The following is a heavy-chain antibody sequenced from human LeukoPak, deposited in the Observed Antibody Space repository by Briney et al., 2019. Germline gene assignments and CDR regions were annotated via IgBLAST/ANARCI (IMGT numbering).Heavy chain of an antibody. V-gene: IGHV3-23*01. J-gene: IGHJ5*02. D-gene: IGHD6-13*01. CDR1: GFTFSSYA. CDR3: AKFESGYSSNWYEGPGPYNWFDP. CDR2: ISGSGGST. Sequence: GGSLRLSCAASGFTFSSYAMSWVRQAPGKGLEWVSAISGSGGSTYYADSVKGRFTISRDNSKNTLYLQMNSLRAEDTAVYYCAKFESGYSSNWYEGPGPYNWFDPWGQGTLVTVSS.